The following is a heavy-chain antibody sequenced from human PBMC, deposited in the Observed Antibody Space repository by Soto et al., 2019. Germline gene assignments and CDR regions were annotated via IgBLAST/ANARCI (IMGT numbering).Heavy chain of an antibody. V-gene: IGHV4-59*12. CDR2: IYYSGST. D-gene: IGHD3-3*01. CDR3: ARRAPLPSLFDYYMVV. J-gene: IGHJ6*03. Sequence: SETLSLTCTVSGGSISSYYWSWIRQPPGKGLEWIGYIYYSGSTNYNPSLKSRVTISVDTSKNQFSLKLSSVTAADTAVYYCARRAPLPSLFDYYMVVWGKGTTVTVSS. CDR1: GGSISSYY.